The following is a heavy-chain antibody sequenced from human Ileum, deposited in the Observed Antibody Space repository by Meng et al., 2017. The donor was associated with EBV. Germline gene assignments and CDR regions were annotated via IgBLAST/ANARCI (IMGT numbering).Heavy chain of an antibody. V-gene: IGHV4-4*02. J-gene: IGHJ4*02. CDR3: GRDQGRELINH. D-gene: IGHD1-7*01. CDR2: VYHRGDT. CDR1: VVSNCSDIW. Sequence: QVHLQEPGPGLVKPSGTLSLTCTVSVVSNCSDIWWSWVRQPPGKGLEWIGEVYHRGDTNYNPSLKSRVDISVDKSKNQFYLSLFSVTAADTAVYYCGRDQGRELINHWGQGTLVTVSS.